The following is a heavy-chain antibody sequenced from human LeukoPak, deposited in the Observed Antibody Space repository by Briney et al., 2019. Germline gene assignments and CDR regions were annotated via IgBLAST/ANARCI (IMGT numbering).Heavy chain of an antibody. V-gene: IGHV3-74*01. Sequence: GGSLRLSCAASGFTFKTYWMHWVRQAPGKRLVWVSHSNSDGSSTSYADSVRGRFTISRDNAKNTLYLQMNSLRAEDTAVYYCARDRSGYYLFDYWGQGALVTVSS. J-gene: IGHJ4*02. CDR3: ARDRSGYYLFDY. CDR2: SNSDGSST. CDR1: GFTFKTYW. D-gene: IGHD3-22*01.